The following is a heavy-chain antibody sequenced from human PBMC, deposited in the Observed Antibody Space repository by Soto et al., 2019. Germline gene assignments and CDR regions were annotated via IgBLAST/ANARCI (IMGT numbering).Heavy chain of an antibody. CDR2: VYPSGNP. CDR3: ARETYGDYVGYFDP. J-gene: IGHJ5*02. Sequence: SETLSLTCTVSVGSIRNYYWSWIRQPPGQDQKWIGYVYPSGNPYYNPSLQSRVIISVDRSKNQFSLKLSSVTAADTAVYYCARETYGDYVGYFDPWGQGTLVTVSS. V-gene: IGHV4-59*12. D-gene: IGHD4-17*01. CDR1: VGSIRNYY.